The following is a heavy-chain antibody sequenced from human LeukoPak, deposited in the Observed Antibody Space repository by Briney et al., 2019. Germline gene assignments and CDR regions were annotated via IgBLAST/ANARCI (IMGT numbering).Heavy chain of an antibody. V-gene: IGHV3-30*03. CDR1: GFTFSSYG. D-gene: IGHD2-2*02. J-gene: IGHJ4*02. CDR3: TY. CDR2: ISYDGSNK. Sequence: GGSLRLSCAASGFTFSSYGMHWVRQAPGKGLEWVAVISYDGSNKYYADSAKGRFTISRDNSKNTLYLQMNSLRAEDTAVSGYTYCGQGTLVTVSS.